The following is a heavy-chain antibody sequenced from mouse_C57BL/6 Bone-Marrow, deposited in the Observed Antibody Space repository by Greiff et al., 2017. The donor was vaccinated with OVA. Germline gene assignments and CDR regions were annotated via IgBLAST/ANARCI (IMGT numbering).Heavy chain of an antibody. Sequence: DVMLVESGGGLVQPGGSLKLSCAASGFTFSDYGMAWVRQAPRKGPEWVAFISNLAYSIYYADTVTGRFTISRENAKNTLYLEMSSLRSEDTAMYYCARRDYGSPWYFDVWGTGTTVTVSS. J-gene: IGHJ1*03. D-gene: IGHD1-1*01. CDR3: ARRDYGSPWYFDV. CDR1: GFTFSDYG. CDR2: ISNLAYSI. V-gene: IGHV5-15*04.